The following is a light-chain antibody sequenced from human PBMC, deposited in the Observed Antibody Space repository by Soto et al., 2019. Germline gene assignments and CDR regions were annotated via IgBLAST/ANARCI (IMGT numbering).Light chain of an antibody. CDR3: SSNAGSNNLI. Sequence: QSVLTQPASVSGSPGQSITISCTGTSSDVGGYNYVSWYQHHPGKAPKLMIYEVSNRPSGVSNRFSGSKSGYTASLTISGLQAEDEADYYCSSNAGSNNLIFGGGTKLTVL. V-gene: IGLV2-14*01. CDR2: EVS. J-gene: IGLJ2*01. CDR1: SSDVGGYNY.